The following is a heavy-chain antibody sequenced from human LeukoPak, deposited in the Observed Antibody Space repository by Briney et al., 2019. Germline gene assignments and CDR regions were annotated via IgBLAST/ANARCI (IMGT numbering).Heavy chain of an antibody. V-gene: IGHV3-30*02. CDR3: AKHSSGWPLTVDY. Sequence: GGSLRLSCAASGFTFSSYGMHWVRQAPGMGLEWVAFIRWDGGIKYYADSVKGRFTISRDTSKNTLHLQMNSLRAEDTAVYYCAKHSSGWPLTVDYWGQGTLVTVSS. D-gene: IGHD6-19*01. CDR1: GFTFSSYG. J-gene: IGHJ4*02. CDR2: IRWDGGIK.